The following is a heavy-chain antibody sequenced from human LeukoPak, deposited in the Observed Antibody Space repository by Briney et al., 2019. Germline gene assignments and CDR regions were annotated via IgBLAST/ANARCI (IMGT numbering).Heavy chain of an antibody. Sequence: ASVKVSCKASGYTFTSYGISWVRQAPGQGLEWMGWISAYNGNTNYAQKLQGRVTMTTDTSTSTAYMELRSLRSDDTAVYYCARDAHYYDSSGYYSPEYFQHWGQGTLVTVSS. J-gene: IGHJ1*01. CDR1: GYTFTSYG. CDR3: ARDAHYYDSSGYYSPEYFQH. V-gene: IGHV1-18*01. D-gene: IGHD3-22*01. CDR2: ISAYNGNT.